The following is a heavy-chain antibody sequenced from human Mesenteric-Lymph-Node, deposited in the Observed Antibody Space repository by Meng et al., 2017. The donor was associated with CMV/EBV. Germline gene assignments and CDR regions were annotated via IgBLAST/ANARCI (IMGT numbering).Heavy chain of an antibody. CDR2: IYYSGSA. Sequence: SKTLSLTCAVSGVSISTYYWSWIRRPPGKGLEWIGYIYYSGSANYNPSLKSRVTISVDTSNNQFSLKLSSVTAADTAVYYCARDRTGSGWLDPWGQGTLVTVSS. D-gene: IGHD1-1*01. V-gene: IGHV4-59*01. CDR3: ARDRTGSGWLDP. CDR1: GVSISTYY. J-gene: IGHJ5*02.